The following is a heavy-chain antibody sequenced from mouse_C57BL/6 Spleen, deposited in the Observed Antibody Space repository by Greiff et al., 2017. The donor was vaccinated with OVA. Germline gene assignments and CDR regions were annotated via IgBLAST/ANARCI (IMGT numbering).Heavy chain of an antibody. Sequence: VQLQQSGAELVRPGASVKLSCKASGYTFTDYYINWVKQRPGQGLEWIARIYPGSGNTYYNEKFKGKATLTAEKSSSTAYMQLSSLTSEDSAVYFCARADYDWFAYWGQVTLVTVSA. J-gene: IGHJ3*01. CDR3: ARADYDWFAY. CDR2: IYPGSGNT. V-gene: IGHV1-76*01. CDR1: GYTFTDYY. D-gene: IGHD2-4*01.